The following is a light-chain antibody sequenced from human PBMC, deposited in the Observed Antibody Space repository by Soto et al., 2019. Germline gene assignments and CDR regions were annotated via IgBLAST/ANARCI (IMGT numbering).Light chain of an antibody. J-gene: IGLJ1*01. CDR3: NSYTSRYTFV. Sequence: QSALTQPASVSGSPEQSITISCAGTSSDIGSYNRVSWYQQPPGKAPKLMIYEVTNRPSGVSNRFSGSKSGNTASLTISGLQAEDETDYYCNSYTSRYTFVLGTGTKVTVL. CDR2: EVT. V-gene: IGLV2-14*01. CDR1: SSDIGSYNR.